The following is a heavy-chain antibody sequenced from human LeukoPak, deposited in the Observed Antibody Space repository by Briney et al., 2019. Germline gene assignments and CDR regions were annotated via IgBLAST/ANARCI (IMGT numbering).Heavy chain of an antibody. D-gene: IGHD3-9*01. J-gene: IGHJ5*02. CDR3: ARALRVRYFDWLLSDNWFDP. CDR2: MNPNSGNT. Sequence: APVKVSCKASGYTFTSYDINWVRQATGQGLEWMGWMNPNSGNTGYAQKFQGRVTMTRNTSISTAYMELSSLRSEDTAVYYCARALRVRYFDWLLSDNWFDPWGQGTLVTVSS. V-gene: IGHV1-8*01. CDR1: GYTFTSYD.